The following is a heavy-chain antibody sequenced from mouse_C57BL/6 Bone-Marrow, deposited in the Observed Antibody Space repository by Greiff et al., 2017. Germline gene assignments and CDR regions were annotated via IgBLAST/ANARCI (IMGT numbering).Heavy chain of an antibody. V-gene: IGHV5-4*03. CDR3: ARGLRRLLLAY. CDR1: GFTFSSYA. CDR2: ISDGGSYT. D-gene: IGHD2-12*01. J-gene: IGHJ3*01. Sequence: EVKVVESGGGLVKPGGSLKLSCAASGFTFSSYAMSWVRQTPEKRLEWVATISDGGSYTYYPDNVKGRFTISRDNAKNNLYLQMSHLNSEDTAMYYCARGLRRLLLAYWGQGTLVTVSA.